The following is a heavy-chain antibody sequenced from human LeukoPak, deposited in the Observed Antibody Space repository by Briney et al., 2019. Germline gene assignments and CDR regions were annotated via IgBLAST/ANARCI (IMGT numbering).Heavy chain of an antibody. V-gene: IGHV3-43*02. D-gene: IGHD3-3*01. CDR2: ISGNGNNI. CDR3: SKDLPQYYDFWSGYYGGFDY. CDR1: GFTFSDYV. J-gene: IGHJ4*02. Sequence: GGSLRLSCAASGFTFSDYVLHWVRQGPGKGLEWVSLISGNGNNIYYADSVKGRFTISRDNSKNSLYLQMNSLRTEDTALYYCSKDLPQYYDFWSGYYGGFDYWGQGPRIPVSS.